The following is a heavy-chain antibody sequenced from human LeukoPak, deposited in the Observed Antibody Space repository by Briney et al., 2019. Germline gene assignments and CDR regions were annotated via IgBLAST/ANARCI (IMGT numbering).Heavy chain of an antibody. J-gene: IGHJ4*02. CDR3: TTSGTPFEY. CDR2: IKNKGDGGTT. V-gene: IGHV3-15*01. Sequence: GSLRLSCAASGFTFNKAWMSWVRLAPGKGLEWVGRIKNKGDGGTTDYAAPVKGRFTVSRDDSKSPLYLQMNSLKTEDTAVYYCTTSGTPFEYWGQGTLVTVSS. CDR1: GFTFNKAW. D-gene: IGHD3-10*01.